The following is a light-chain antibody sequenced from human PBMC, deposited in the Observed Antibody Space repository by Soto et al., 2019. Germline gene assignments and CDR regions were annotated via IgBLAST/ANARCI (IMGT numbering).Light chain of an antibody. CDR2: EVS. Sequence: QSALTQPASVSGSPGQSITISCTGTSSDVGTYNFVSWYQQHPGKAPKLMIYEVSSRPSGVSNRFSGSKSGNTASLTISGLQAEDEAEYYCCSYAGSRTHVLFGGGTKLTVL. V-gene: IGLV2-23*02. CDR3: CSYAGSRTHVL. CDR1: SSDVGTYNF. J-gene: IGLJ2*01.